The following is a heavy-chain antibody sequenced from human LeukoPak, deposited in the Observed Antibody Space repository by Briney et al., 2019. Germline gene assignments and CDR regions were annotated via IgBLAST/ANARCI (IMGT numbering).Heavy chain of an antibody. V-gene: IGHV1-2*02. D-gene: IGHD2-2*01. Sequence: GASVKVSCKASGYTFTSYMHWVRQAPGQGLEWMGWINPNSGGTNYAQKFQGRVTMTRDTSISTAYMELSRLRSDDTAVYYCARDPAAIIDDIVVVPAAMGGIGDYWGQGTLVTVSS. CDR3: ARDPAAIIDDIVVVPAAMGGIGDY. CDR2: INPNSGGT. CDR1: GYTFTSY. J-gene: IGHJ4*02.